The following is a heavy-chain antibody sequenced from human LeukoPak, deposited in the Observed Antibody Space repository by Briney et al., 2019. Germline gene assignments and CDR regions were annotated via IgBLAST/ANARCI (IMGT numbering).Heavy chain of an antibody. CDR3: AKQMVASGPSFDY. D-gene: IGHD6-13*01. Sequence: PGGSLRPSCAASGFTFSSYFMSRVRQAPGKGLEWVANIKEDGSEKYYVDSVKGRFTISRDNAKNSLYLQMNNLRAEDTAVYYCAKQMVASGPSFDYWGQGTLVTVSS. CDR1: GFTFSSYF. CDR2: IKEDGSEK. J-gene: IGHJ4*02. V-gene: IGHV3-7*01.